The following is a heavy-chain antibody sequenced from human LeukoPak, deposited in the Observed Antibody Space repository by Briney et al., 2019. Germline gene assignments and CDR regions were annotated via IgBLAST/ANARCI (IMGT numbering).Heavy chain of an antibody. J-gene: IGHJ4*02. Sequence: SETLSLTCTVSGGSSSSSNYYWGWIRQPPGKGLEWIGSIYYSGSIYYNPSLKSRVTISVDTSKNQFSLKLTSVTAADTAAYYCARQRGYCSGGSCYGMFDYWGQGTLVTVSS. CDR3: ARQRGYCSGGSCYGMFDY. D-gene: IGHD2-15*01. CDR1: GGSSSSSNYY. CDR2: IYYSGSI. V-gene: IGHV4-39*01.